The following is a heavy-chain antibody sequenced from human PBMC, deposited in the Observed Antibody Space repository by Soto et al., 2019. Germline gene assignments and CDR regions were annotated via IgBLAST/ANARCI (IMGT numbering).Heavy chain of an antibody. V-gene: IGHV4-30-4*01. CDR3: AREMATTGPFDY. CDR1: GGSISSGDYY. Sequence: SETMSLTCTVSGGSISSGDYYWCLIRQPPGKGLEWIGYIYYSGSTYYNPSLKSRVSISVDTSKNQFSLKLSSVTAADTAVYYCAREMATTGPFDYWGQGTLVTVSS. CDR2: IYYSGST. D-gene: IGHD1-1*01. J-gene: IGHJ4*02.